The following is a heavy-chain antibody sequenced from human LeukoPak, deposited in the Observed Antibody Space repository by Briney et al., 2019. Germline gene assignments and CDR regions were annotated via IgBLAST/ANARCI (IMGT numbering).Heavy chain of an antibody. CDR3: AREGYYDGSGYYR. V-gene: IGHV3-7*01. CDR2: INQDGSEK. CDR1: GFTFSSYW. J-gene: IGHJ4*02. Sequence: GGSLRLSCAASGFTFSSYWMSWVGQAPGKGLEWVANINQDGSEKYYVDSVKGRFTISRDNAKNSLYLQMNSLRAEDTAVYYCAREGYYDGSGYYRWGQGTLVTVSS. D-gene: IGHD3-22*01.